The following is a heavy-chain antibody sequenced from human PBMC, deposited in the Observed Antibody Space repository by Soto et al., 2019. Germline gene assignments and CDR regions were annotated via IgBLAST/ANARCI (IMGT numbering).Heavy chain of an antibody. CDR1: GYSFTNYG. CDR2: IRAFNGNT. D-gene: IGHD6-19*01. J-gene: IGHJ6*03. Sequence: QDQLVQSGAEVKKPGASVTVSCKASGYSFTNYGVTWVRQAPGQGLEWMGWIRAFNGNTHYAQNLQGRVTMTTDAYTSTAYMELRSLRSDDTAVYYCARDRGVAPPVAGNTHYYYYMDVWGKGTTVTVSS. CDR3: ARDRGVAPPVAGNTHYYYYMDV. V-gene: IGHV1-18*01.